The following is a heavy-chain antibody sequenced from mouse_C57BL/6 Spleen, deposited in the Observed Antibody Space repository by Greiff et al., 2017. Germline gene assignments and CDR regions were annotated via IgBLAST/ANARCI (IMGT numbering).Heavy chain of an antibody. CDR1: GYAFSSYW. V-gene: IGHV1-80*01. J-gene: IGHJ4*01. CDR3: ARRDYGSTFYYAMDY. Sequence: VQLQQSGAELVKPGASVKISCKASGYAFSSYWMNWVKQRPGQGLEWIGQIYPGDGDTNYNGKFKGKATLTADKSSSTAYIQLSSLTSEDSAVYFCARRDYGSTFYYAMDYWGQGTSVTVSS. D-gene: IGHD1-1*01. CDR2: IYPGDGDT.